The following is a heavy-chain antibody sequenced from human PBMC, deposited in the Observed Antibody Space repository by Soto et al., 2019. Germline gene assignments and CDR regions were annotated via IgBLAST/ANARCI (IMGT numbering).Heavy chain of an antibody. J-gene: IGHJ4*02. CDR2: VNPIVSMS. CDR1: GDSFNFYS. V-gene: IGHV1-69*04. Sequence: QVQLVQSGAEVKRPGSWVKVSCKASGDSFNFYSINWVRQAPGLGLEWMGRVNPIVSMSNYAQRFQGRVTMTADKSTSTAYMELSGLRSEDTAIYYCATSYGSGYRAFDYWGQGALVTVSS. CDR3: ATSYGSGYRAFDY. D-gene: IGHD3-10*01.